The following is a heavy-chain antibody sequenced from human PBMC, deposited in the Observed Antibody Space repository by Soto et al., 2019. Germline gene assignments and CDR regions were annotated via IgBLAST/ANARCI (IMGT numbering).Heavy chain of an antibody. Sequence: GGSLRLSCAASGFTFSSYSMNWVRQAPGKGLEWVSSISSSSSYIYYADSVKGRFTISRDNAKNSLYLQMNSLRAEDTALYYCARSSSGYYYYYYYMDVWGKGTTVTVSS. CDR3: ARSSSGYYYYYYYMDV. J-gene: IGHJ6*03. CDR1: GFTFSSYS. V-gene: IGHV3-21*01. CDR2: ISSSSSYI. D-gene: IGHD3-3*01.